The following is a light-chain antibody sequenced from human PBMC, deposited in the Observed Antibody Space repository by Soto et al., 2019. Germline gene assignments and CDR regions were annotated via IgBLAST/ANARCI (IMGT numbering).Light chain of an antibody. J-gene: IGKJ4*01. CDR2: LGS. CDR1: QNLLPSHGYIY. Sequence: DIVLPQSPLSLPVTPGEPAFISCRSSQNLLPSHGYIYLDGYLQKPGQSPQILIYLGSNRASGVADRFSGSRAGTDFTLRISRVEAEDVGVYYCRQTLRIPRTFGGGTKVDLK. V-gene: IGKV2-28*01. CDR3: RQTLRIPRT.